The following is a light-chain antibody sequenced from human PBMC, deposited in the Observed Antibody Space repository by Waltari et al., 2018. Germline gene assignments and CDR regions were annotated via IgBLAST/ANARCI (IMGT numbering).Light chain of an antibody. J-gene: IGKJ1*01. CDR3: QKYERLPAT. CDR2: DVS. Sequence: EIVLTQSPGTLSLSPGERATLSCRASQSIGRSVVWYQQKPGPAPRLLIYDVSRRATGIPDRFSGSGYGTDFSLTISRLEPEDFAVYYCQKYERLPATFGQGTTVEIK. CDR1: QSIGRS. V-gene: IGKV3-20*01.